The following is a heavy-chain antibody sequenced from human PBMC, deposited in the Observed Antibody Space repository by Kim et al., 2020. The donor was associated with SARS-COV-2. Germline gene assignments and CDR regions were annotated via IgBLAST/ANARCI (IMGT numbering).Heavy chain of an antibody. CDR2: GST. D-gene: IGHD3-16*01. Sequence: GSTYYADSVKGRFTISRDNSKNTLYLQMNSLGAEDTAVYYCARDGMGVDYWGQGTLVTVSS. CDR3: ARDGMGVDY. J-gene: IGHJ4*02. V-gene: IGHV3-53*01.